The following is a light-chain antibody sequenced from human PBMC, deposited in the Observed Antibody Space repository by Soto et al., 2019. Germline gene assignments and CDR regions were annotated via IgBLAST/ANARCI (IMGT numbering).Light chain of an antibody. V-gene: IGKV1-13*02. CDR3: QQFQSYALT. CDR2: DAS. J-gene: IGKJ4*01. CDR1: QSISSA. Sequence: AIQLTQSPSSLSASVGDRVTITCRASQSISSALAWYQHKPGRAPRLLIYDASSLQSRVSSRFSGSGSGTDFTLTISSLQPEDFATYYCQQFQSYALTFGGGTKLEIK.